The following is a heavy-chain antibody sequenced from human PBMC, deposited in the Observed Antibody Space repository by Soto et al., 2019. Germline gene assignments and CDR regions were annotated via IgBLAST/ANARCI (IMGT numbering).Heavy chain of an antibody. CDR2: ISDSGNT. CDR1: GGSIDHYY. Sequence: QEQLQESGPGLVKPSETLSLTCTVSGGSIDHYYWSWIRKPPGKGLEWIGQISDSGNTKYHPSLSSRVTISVDTSKNQFSLTVTSVTAADTAINYCASDSSSWFPYHDLDIWGQGATVVFSS. D-gene: IGHD3-10*01. CDR3: ASDSSSWFPYHDLDI. V-gene: IGHV4-59*01. J-gene: IGHJ6*02.